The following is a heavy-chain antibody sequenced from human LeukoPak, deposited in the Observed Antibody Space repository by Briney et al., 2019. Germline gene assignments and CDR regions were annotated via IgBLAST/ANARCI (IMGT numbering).Heavy chain of an antibody. Sequence: ASVKVSCKASGYTFTRYYIHWVRQAPGQRLEWMGTINPPTGTTTYARKFQGRVTLTRDTATSTVYMELSSLRSEDTAFYYCARESLEMATNAFDIWSQGTMVTVSS. CDR2: INPPTGTT. CDR1: GYTFTRYY. D-gene: IGHD5-24*01. J-gene: IGHJ3*02. V-gene: IGHV1-46*01. CDR3: ARESLEMATNAFDI.